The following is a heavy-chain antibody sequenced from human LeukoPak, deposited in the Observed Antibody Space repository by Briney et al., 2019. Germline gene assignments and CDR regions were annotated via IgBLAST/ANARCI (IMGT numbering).Heavy chain of an antibody. Sequence: GGSLRLSCAASGFTFSSFAMSWVRQAPGKGLEWVSAISGSGGSTYYADSAKGRFTISRDNSKNTLYLQMNSLRAEDTAVYYCATDCGGDCYSLPDYWGQGTLVTVSS. CDR3: ATDCGGDCYSLPDY. CDR1: GFTFSSFA. CDR2: ISGSGGST. J-gene: IGHJ4*02. V-gene: IGHV3-23*01. D-gene: IGHD2-21*02.